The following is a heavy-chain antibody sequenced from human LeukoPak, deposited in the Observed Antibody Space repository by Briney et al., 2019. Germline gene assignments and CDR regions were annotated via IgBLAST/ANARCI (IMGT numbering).Heavy chain of an antibody. V-gene: IGHV1-46*01. J-gene: IGHJ4*02. CDR1: GYTFTSYY. CDR2: INPRGGST. D-gene: IGHD6-25*01. Sequence: ASVKVSCKASGYTFTSYYMHWVRQAPGQGLEWMGIINPRGGSTDYSQKFQGRITMTSDTSTSTVYMELSSLRYDDTAVYFCARVGSAAATADYWGQGTLVTVSS. CDR3: ARVGSAAATADY.